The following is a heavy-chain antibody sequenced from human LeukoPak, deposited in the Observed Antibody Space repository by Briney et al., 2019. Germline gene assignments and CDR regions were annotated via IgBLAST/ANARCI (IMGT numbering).Heavy chain of an antibody. CDR3: ARVLGLKAATDGYYFDY. Sequence: SETLSLTCTVSGGSISSYYWSWIRQPPGKGLEWIGYIYYSGSTNYNPSLKSRVTISVDTSKNQFSLKLSSVTAADTAVYYCARVLGLKAATDGYYFDYWGQGTLVTVSS. CDR1: GGSISSYY. V-gene: IGHV4-59*01. D-gene: IGHD6-13*01. CDR2: IYYSGST. J-gene: IGHJ4*02.